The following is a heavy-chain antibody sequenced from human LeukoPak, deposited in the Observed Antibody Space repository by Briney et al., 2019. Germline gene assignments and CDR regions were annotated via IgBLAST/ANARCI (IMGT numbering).Heavy chain of an antibody. CDR1: GGSISGYY. J-gene: IGHJ3*02. Sequence: SETLSLTCTVSGGSISGYYWSWIRQPPGKGLEWIGEINHSGSTNYNPSLKSRVTISVDTSKNQFSLKLSSVTAADTAAYYCAETYYYDSSNDAFDIWGQGTMVTVSS. V-gene: IGHV4-34*01. D-gene: IGHD3-22*01. CDR3: AETYYYDSSNDAFDI. CDR2: INHSGST.